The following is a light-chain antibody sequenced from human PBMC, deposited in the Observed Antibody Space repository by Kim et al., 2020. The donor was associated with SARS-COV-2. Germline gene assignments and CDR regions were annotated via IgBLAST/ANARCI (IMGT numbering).Light chain of an antibody. J-gene: IGKJ4*01. Sequence: AIRMTQSPSSFSASTGDRVTITCRASQGISSYLAWYQQKPGKAPKLLIYAASTLQSGFPSRFSGSGSGTDFTLTISCLQSEDFATYYCQQYYSYPLTFGGGTKVDIK. CDR3: QQYYSYPLT. CDR1: QGISSY. CDR2: AAS. V-gene: IGKV1-8*01.